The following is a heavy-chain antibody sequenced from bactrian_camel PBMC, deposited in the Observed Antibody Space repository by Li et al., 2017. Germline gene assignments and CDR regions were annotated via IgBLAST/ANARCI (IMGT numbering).Heavy chain of an antibody. J-gene: IGHJ4*01. D-gene: IGHD6*01. CDR3: GSPALGRSWLC. CDR2: ISSDGTT. Sequence: QVQLVESGGGSVQAGGSLTLSCTASGFTFDDSDLDWYRKAPGNECELVSKISSDGTTYYADSVKGRFTISQDNPKNTLYLQMNDLKPEDTAVYYCGSPALGRSWLCGGQGTQVTVS. V-gene: IGHV3S60*01. CDR1: GFTFDDSD.